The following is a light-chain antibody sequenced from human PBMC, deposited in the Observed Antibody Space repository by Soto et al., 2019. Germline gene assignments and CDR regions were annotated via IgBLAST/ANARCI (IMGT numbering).Light chain of an antibody. V-gene: IGLV2-14*01. Sequence: QSVLTQPASVSGSRGQSIIISCVGRNTDVGQDKSVSWYQQGPGKAPKLLIFEVTNRPSGVSNRFSGSRSGNTASLTISGLQPDEEGDYFCASYTDTDTLVFGTGTKVTVL. CDR3: ASYTDTDTLV. J-gene: IGLJ1*01. CDR2: EVT. CDR1: NTDVGQDKS.